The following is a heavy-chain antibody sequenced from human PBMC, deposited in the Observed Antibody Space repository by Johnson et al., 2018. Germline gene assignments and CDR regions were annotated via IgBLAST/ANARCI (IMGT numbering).Heavy chain of an antibody. D-gene: IGHD2-2*01. CDR1: GFTFDDYA. Sequence: VQLVESGGGLVQPGRSLRLSCAASGFTFDDYAMHWVRQAPGKGLEWVSGISWNSGSIGYADSVKGRFTISRDNAKNSLYLQMNSLRAEDTALYYCAKGSYCSRTSCYDYYYYMDGWGKGTTVTVSS. J-gene: IGHJ6*03. V-gene: IGHV3-9*01. CDR3: AKGSYCSRTSCYDYYYYMDG. CDR2: ISWNSGSI.